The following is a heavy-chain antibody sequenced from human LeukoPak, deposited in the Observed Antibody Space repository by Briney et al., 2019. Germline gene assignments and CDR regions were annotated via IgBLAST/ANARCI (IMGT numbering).Heavy chain of an antibody. J-gene: IGHJ4*02. V-gene: IGHV3-13*01. CDR3: ARVYLERLTAGYFDH. D-gene: IGHD2-8*01. CDR2: IGTAGDT. Sequence: GGSLRLSCAASGFTFSSYDMHWVRQATGKGLEWVSAIGTAGDTYYPGSVKGRFTISRENAKNTLYLQMNSLRDEDSAAYYCARVYLERLTAGYFDHWGQGTWVTVSP. CDR1: GFTFSSYD.